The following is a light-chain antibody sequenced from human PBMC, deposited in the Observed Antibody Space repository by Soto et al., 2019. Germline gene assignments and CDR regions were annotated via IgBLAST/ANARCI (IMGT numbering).Light chain of an antibody. J-gene: IGLJ2*01. V-gene: IGLV2-14*01. CDR2: QVT. CDR3: SSYTAFSTDIL. CDR1: SSDVGSYNF. Sequence: QSALTQPASVSGSPGQSITISCTGTSSDVGSYNFVSWYQQHAGTAPKLIIYQVTNRPSGVSDRFSASKSGDTASLTISGLQAEDEAFYYCSSYTAFSTDILFGGGTKVTVL.